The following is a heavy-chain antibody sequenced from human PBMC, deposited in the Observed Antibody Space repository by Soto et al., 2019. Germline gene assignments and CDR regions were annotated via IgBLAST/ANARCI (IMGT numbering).Heavy chain of an antibody. Sequence: EVQLLESGGGLVQPGESLRLSCAASGFTFSSYAMSWVRQAPGKGLEWVSVISGSDDSTYYADSVKGRFTISRDNSRNTLYLQMTSVGSEYTAVYYCAKRSSSSTFDYWGQGTLVTVSS. CDR1: GFTFSSYA. D-gene: IGHD6-6*01. J-gene: IGHJ4*02. CDR2: ISGSDDST. CDR3: AKRSSSSTFDY. V-gene: IGHV3-23*01.